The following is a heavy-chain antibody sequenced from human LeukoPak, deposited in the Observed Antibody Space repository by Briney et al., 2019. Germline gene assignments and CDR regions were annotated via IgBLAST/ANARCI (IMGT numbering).Heavy chain of an antibody. V-gene: IGHV1-8*01. CDR3: ARGLMSQLLWSPFDP. CDR1: VYTFTSYD. D-gene: IGHD3-10*01. Sequence: GASVKVSCKASVYTFTSYDINWVRQATGQGLEWMGWRNPNSGNTGYAQKFQGRVTMTRNTSISTAYMELSSLRSEDTAVYYCARGLMSQLLWSPFDPWGQGTLVTVSS. CDR2: RNPNSGNT. J-gene: IGHJ5*02.